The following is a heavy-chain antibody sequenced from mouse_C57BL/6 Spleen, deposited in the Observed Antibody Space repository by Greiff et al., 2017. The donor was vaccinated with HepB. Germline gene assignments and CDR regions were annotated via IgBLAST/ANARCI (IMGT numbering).Heavy chain of an antibody. CDR3: ARGGGLLLDFFDY. V-gene: IGHV1-64*01. CDR1: GYTFTSYW. D-gene: IGHD2-3*01. CDR2: IHPNSGST. J-gene: IGHJ2*01. Sequence: QVQLQQPGAELVKPGASVKLSCKASGYTFTSYWMHWVKQRPGQGLEWIGMIHPNSGSTNYNEKFKSKATLTVDKSSSTAYMQLSSLTSEDSAVYYCARGGGLLLDFFDYWGQGTTLTVSS.